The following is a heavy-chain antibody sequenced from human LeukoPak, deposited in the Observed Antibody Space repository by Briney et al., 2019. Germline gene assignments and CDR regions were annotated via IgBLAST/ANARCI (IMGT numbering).Heavy chain of an antibody. D-gene: IGHD2-2*01. CDR3: ASSPLSHCSGTSCQYHDAFDI. CDR1: GLTFCYYA. V-gene: IGHV3-23*01. J-gene: IGHJ3*02. Sequence: GWSLRLSRAPSGLTFCYYAMSSVRQAPGKGLEWVSAISGSGGITYYADSVKGRFTISRDNSKNTLYLQMNSLRAEDTAVYYCASSPLSHCSGTSCQYHDAFDIWGQGTMVTVCS. CDR2: ISGSGGIT.